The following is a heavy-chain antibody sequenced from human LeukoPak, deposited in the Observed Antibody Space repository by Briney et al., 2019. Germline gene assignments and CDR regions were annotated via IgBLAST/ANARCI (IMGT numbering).Heavy chain of an antibody. CDR2: IRSKANSYAT. Sequence: GGSLRLSCAASGLTFSGSAMHWVRQASGKGLEWVGRIRSKANSYATAYAASVKGRFTISRDDSKNTAYLQMNSLKTEDTAVYYCTRVDYYYDSSGYPQASFDYWGQGTLVTVSS. D-gene: IGHD3-22*01. CDR3: TRVDYYYDSSGYPQASFDY. V-gene: IGHV3-73*01. J-gene: IGHJ4*02. CDR1: GLTFSGSA.